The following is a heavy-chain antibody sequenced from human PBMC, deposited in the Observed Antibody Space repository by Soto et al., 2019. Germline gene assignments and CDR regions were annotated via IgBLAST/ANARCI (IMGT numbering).Heavy chain of an antibody. CDR3: ARDESSWDNWFDT. CDR1: GYTFTSYA. J-gene: IGHJ5*02. Sequence: SVKVSCKASGYTFTSYAMHWVRQAPGQRLEWMGWINAGNGNTKYSQKFQGRVTITRDTSASTAYMELSSLRSEDTAVYYCARDESSWDNWFDTWGQGTLVTVSS. V-gene: IGHV1-3*01. CDR2: INAGNGNT. D-gene: IGHD6-13*01.